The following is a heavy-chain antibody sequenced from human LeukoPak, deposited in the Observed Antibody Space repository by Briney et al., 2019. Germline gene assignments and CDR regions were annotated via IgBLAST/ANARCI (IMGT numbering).Heavy chain of an antibody. J-gene: IGHJ4*02. V-gene: IGHV3-74*01. CDR2: INSDGSST. CDR1: GFTFSSYW. Sequence: GGSLRLSCAASGFTFSSYWMHWVRQAPGKGLVWVSRINSDGSSTSYADSVKGRLTISRDNAKNTLYLQMNSLRAEDTAVYYCAGALVGVASFDYWGQGTLVTVSS. D-gene: IGHD3-3*01. CDR3: AGALVGVASFDY.